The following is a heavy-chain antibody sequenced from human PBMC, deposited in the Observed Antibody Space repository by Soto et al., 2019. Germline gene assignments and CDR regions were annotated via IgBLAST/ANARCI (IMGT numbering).Heavy chain of an antibody. D-gene: IGHD2-2*01. CDR3: AKSAGGYCSTTTCAGNFGYFDL. V-gene: IGHV3-23*01. Sequence: EVQLLESGGGLVQPGGSLRLSCAASGFTFSSYAMSWVRQAPGKGLEWVSGISGSGDSTYYADSVKGRFTISRDNSKSTLYLQTNSLRADDTAVYYCAKSAGGYCSTTTCAGNFGYFDLWGRGTLVTVSS. CDR1: GFTFSSYA. CDR2: ISGSGDST. J-gene: IGHJ2*01.